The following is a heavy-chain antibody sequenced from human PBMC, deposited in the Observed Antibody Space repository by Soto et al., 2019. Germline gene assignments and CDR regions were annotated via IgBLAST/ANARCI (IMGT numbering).Heavy chain of an antibody. CDR2: IYYTGST. CDR3: ARRYGSGSWGYFEY. Sequence: QVQLQESGPGLVKPSETLSLTCTVSGGSINTYYWSWIRQPPGKGLEWIGYIYYTGSTNYNPSLHSRVTISVVTPRNQFSLKLSSVTAADTAVYYCARRYGSGSWGYFEYWGQGTLVTVSS. D-gene: IGHD3-10*01. V-gene: IGHV4-59*08. J-gene: IGHJ4*02. CDR1: GGSINTYY.